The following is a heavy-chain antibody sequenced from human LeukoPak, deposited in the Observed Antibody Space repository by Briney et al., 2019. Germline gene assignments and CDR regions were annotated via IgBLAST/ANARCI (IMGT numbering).Heavy chain of an antibody. CDR2: ISYDGSNK. Sequence: GGSLRLSCAASGFTFSSYAMHWVRQAPGKGLEWVAVISYDGSNKYYADSVKGRFTISRDNSKNTLYLQMNSLRAEDTAVYYCARDGVPAAIYYYYYMDVWGKGTTVTVSS. V-gene: IGHV3-30*04. CDR3: ARDGVPAAIYYYYYMDV. CDR1: GFTFSSYA. D-gene: IGHD2-2*01. J-gene: IGHJ6*03.